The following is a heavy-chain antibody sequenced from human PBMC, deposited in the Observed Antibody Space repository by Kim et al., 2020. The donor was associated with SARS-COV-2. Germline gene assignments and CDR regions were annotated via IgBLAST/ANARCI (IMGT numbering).Heavy chain of an antibody. D-gene: IGHD6-13*01. V-gene: IGHV3-33*01. CDR2: IWSDGSNK. Sequence: GGSLRLSCAASGFTFSSYGMNWVRQAPGKGLEWVSVIWSDGSNKYYADSVKGRFTISRDNAKNTLYLQMNSLRAEDTAVYYCARDLNRPFAAADGMDAWGQGTPVTVSS. CDR3: ARDLNRPFAAADGMDA. J-gene: IGHJ6*02. CDR1: GFTFSSYG.